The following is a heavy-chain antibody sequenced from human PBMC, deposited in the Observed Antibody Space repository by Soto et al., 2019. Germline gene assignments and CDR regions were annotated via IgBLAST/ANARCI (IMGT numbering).Heavy chain of an antibody. D-gene: IGHD3-3*01. CDR2: ISGSGGST. CDR3: AKDLVAIFGVVQSRGYYYGMDV. Sequence: GSLRLSCAASGFTFSSYAMSWVRQAPGKGLEWVSAISGSGGSTYYADSVKGRFTISRDNSKNTLYLQMNSLRAEDTAVYYCAKDLVAIFGVVQSRGYYYGMDVWGQGTTVTVSS. CDR1: GFTFSSYA. V-gene: IGHV3-23*01. J-gene: IGHJ6*02.